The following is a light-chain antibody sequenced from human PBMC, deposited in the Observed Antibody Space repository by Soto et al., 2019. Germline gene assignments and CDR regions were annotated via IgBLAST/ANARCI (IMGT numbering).Light chain of an antibody. CDR2: DVT. J-gene: IGLJ1*01. CDR3: NSYTGSTTPFV. CDR1: SSDVGGYNY. Sequence: CVLTQPAYVSGAAGQSITISCTGTSSDVGGYNYVSWYQHHPDKAPKLVIYDVTNRPSGVSYRFSGSKSGNTASLTISGLQAEDEADYYCNSYTGSTTPFVFGTGTKVTVL. V-gene: IGLV2-14*03.